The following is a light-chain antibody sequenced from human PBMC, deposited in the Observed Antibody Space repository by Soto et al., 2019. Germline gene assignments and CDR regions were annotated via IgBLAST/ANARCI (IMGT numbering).Light chain of an antibody. J-gene: IGKJ5*01. CDR1: QGISNS. CDR3: QQLYRYPIT. V-gene: IGKV1-9*01. Sequence: DVQLTQSPSFMSLSAGDRVTITCRASQGISNSLAWYQQKPGKAPKLLIYSASTLQSGVPSRFSGGFSGTEFTLTISSLQLEDFATYYCQQLYRYPITFGQGTRLE. CDR2: SAS.